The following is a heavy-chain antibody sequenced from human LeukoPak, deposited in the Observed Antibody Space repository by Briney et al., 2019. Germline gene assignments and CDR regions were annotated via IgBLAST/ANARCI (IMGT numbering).Heavy chain of an antibody. Sequence: PSETLSLTCTVSGGSISSYYWSWIGQPPGKGLEWIGCIYYSGYTNYKSSLKSRVTISVDTSKNQFSLKLSSVTAADTAVYYCARTTMVRGTYYMDVWGKGTTVTVSS. D-gene: IGHD3-10*01. CDR3: ARTTMVRGTYYMDV. J-gene: IGHJ6*03. CDR1: GGSISSYY. V-gene: IGHV4-59*01. CDR2: IYYSGYT.